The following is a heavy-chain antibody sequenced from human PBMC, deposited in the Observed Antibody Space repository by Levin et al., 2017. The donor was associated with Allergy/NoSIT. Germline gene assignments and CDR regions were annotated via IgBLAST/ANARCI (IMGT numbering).Heavy chain of an antibody. CDR2: MNPNSGNT. Sequence: GESLKISCQASGYTFTSYDINWVRQATGQGLEWMGWMNPNSGNTGYAQKFQGRVTMTRNTSISTAYMELSSLRSEDTAVYYCARRRDGYNVDAFDIWGQGTMVTVSS. CDR1: GYTFTSYD. D-gene: IGHD5-24*01. V-gene: IGHV1-8*01. CDR3: ARRRDGYNVDAFDI. J-gene: IGHJ3*02.